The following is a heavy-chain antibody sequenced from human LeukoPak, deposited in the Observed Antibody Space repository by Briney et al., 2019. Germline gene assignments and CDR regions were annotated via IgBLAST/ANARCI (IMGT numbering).Heavy chain of an antibody. D-gene: IGHD2/OR15-2a*01. V-gene: IGHV1-2*02. Sequence: ASVKVSCKASGYTFTGYYMHWVRQAPGQGLEWMGWINPNSGGTNYAQKFQGRVTMTRDTSISTAYMERSRLRSDDTAVYYCARAWNQGSFYGFDYWGQGTLVTVSS. CDR1: GYTFTGYY. CDR3: ARAWNQGSFYGFDY. J-gene: IGHJ4*02. CDR2: INPNSGGT.